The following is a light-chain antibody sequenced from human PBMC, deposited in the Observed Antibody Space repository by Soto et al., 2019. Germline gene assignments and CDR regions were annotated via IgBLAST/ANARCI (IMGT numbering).Light chain of an antibody. Sequence: EIVMTQSPSSLSVSLGERATLSCRASQSVSNNLAWYQQKPGKAPRLLIYGASTRATGIPARFSGSGSGTEFSLTISSLQSEDFAVYYCQQFRNSVITFGQGTRLEIK. V-gene: IGKV3-15*01. CDR3: QQFRNSVIT. J-gene: IGKJ5*01. CDR2: GAS. CDR1: QSVSNN.